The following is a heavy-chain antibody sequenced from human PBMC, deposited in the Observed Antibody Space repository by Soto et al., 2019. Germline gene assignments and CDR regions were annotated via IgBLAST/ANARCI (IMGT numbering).Heavy chain of an antibody. CDR3: ARTPGAAPSDYYFDF. CDR1: GGAINSGDYY. J-gene: IGHJ4*02. D-gene: IGHD2-15*01. Sequence: QVQLQESGPRLVKPSATLSLTCTVSGGAINSGDYYWTWIRHHPGEGLEWIGYIHYSGNTYYDPSLKSRLTISVDTSKNQFSLRLDSVTAADTAIYYCARTPGAAPSDYYFDFWGLGTLVTVSS. V-gene: IGHV4-31*03. CDR2: IHYSGNT.